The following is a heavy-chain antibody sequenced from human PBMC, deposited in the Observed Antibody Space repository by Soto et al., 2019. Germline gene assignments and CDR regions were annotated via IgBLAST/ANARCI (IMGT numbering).Heavy chain of an antibody. D-gene: IGHD3-10*01. CDR2: IYYSGST. CDR1: GGSISSSSYY. Sequence: QLQLQESGPGLVKPSETLSLTCTVSGGSISSSSYYWGWIRQPPGKGLEWIGSIYYSGSTYYNPSLKSRVTISVDTSKNQFSLKLSSVTAADTAVYYCARHPLHMVRGVIFEGGNWFDPWGQGTLVTVSS. J-gene: IGHJ5*02. CDR3: ARHPLHMVRGVIFEGGNWFDP. V-gene: IGHV4-39*01.